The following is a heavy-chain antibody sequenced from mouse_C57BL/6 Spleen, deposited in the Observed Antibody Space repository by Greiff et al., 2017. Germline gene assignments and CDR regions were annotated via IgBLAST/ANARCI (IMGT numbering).Heavy chain of an antibody. D-gene: IGHD1-3*01. V-gene: IGHV1-76*01. J-gene: IGHJ4*01. CDR1: GYTFTDYY. CDR3: ARESSPRYYAMDY. Sequence: QVQLQESGAELVRPGASVKLSCKASGYTFTDYYINWVKQRPGQGLEWIARIYPGSGNTYYNEKFKGKATLTAEKSSSTAYMQLSSLTSEDSAVYFCARESSPRYYAMDYWGQGTSVTVSS. CDR2: IYPGSGNT.